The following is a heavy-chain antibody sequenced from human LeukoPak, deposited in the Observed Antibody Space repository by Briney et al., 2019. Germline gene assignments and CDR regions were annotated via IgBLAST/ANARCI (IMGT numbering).Heavy chain of an antibody. J-gene: IGHJ3*02. CDR3: AKGGGGSYSTYAFDI. V-gene: IGHV3-23*01. Sequence: PGGSLRVSCAASGFTFSSYAMSWVRQAPGKGLEWVSGISGSGGSTYYADSVKGRFTISRDNSKNTPYLQMNSLRAEDTAAYYCAKGGGGSYSTYAFDIWGQGTMVTVSS. CDR1: GFTFSSYA. CDR2: ISGSGGST. D-gene: IGHD1-26*01.